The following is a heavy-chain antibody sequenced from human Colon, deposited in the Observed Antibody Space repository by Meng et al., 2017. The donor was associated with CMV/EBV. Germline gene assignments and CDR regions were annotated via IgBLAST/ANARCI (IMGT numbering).Heavy chain of an antibody. V-gene: IGHV3-49*04. J-gene: IGHJ4*02. CDR3: TRCGNNCYLDY. Sequence: GESLKISCTASGFTVGDSFMTWVRQAPGKGLEWVGFIRSRNSGGTIEFAASVKGRFTISRDDSNNVAYLQMNSLRIEDTAVYYCTRCGNNCYLDYWGQGTLVTVSS. D-gene: IGHD2-21*01. CDR2: IRSRNSGGTI. CDR1: GFTVGDSF.